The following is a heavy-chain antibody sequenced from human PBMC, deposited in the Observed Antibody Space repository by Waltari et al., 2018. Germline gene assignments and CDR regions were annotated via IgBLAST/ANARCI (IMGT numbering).Heavy chain of an antibody. CDR3: ARVTEWSWYFDL. V-gene: IGHV4-59*01. J-gene: IGHJ2*01. D-gene: IGHD3-3*01. CDR1: GGSITSYY. CDR2: IYYSGGA. Sequence: QVQLQESGPGLVKPSETLSLTCTVSGGSITSYYWSWIRQPPGKGLEWIGYIYYSGGANYNPSLKSRVTMSVDTSKNQFSLKLSSVTAADTAVYYCARVTEWSWYFDLWGRGTLVTVSS.